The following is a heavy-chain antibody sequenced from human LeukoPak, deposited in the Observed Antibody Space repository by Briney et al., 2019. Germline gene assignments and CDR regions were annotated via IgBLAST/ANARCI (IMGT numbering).Heavy chain of an antibody. CDR1: GFTFTSSP. CDR2: ISHDGSNI. V-gene: IGHV3-30-3*01. J-gene: IGHJ4*02. CDR3: ARDHPGDY. Sequence: PGGSLRLSCAASGFTFTSSPMHWVRQAPGKGLEWVAVISHDGSNIYYADSVKGRFTISRDNSKNTLYLQMNSLRAEDTAVYYCARDHPGDYWGQGTLVTVSS.